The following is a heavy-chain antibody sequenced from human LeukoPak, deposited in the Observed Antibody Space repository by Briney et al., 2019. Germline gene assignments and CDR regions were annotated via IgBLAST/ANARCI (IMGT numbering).Heavy chain of an antibody. CDR1: GFTFDDYA. J-gene: IGHJ4*02. CDR3: SKDSQPSSYGNIDQ. CDR2: ISWNGGDI. D-gene: IGHD5-18*01. V-gene: IGHV3-9*01. Sequence: GGSLRFSCAASGFTFDDYAMPWVRQVPGKGLEWVSGISWNGGDIEYADSVKGRFTISRDNTKNSLYLQMNSLRVEDTAFYYCSKDSQPSSYGNIDQWGQGTLVTVSP.